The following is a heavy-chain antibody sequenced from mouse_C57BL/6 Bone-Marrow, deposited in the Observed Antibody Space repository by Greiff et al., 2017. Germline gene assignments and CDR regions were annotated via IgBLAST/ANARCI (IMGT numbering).Heavy chain of an antibody. V-gene: IGHV5-17*01. CDR2: ISSGSSTI. CDR3: AVPCAY. Sequence: EVQLQESGGGLVKPGGSLKLSCAASGFTFSDYGMHWVRQAPEKGLEWVAYISSGSSTIYYADTVKGRFTISRANAKNTLFLQMTSLRSEDTDLYYCAVPCAYWGQGTLVTVSA. J-gene: IGHJ3*01. CDR1: GFTFSDYG.